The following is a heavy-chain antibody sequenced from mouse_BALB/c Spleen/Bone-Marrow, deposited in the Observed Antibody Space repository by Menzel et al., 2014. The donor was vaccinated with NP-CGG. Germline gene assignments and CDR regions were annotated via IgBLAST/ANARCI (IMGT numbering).Heavy chain of an antibody. CDR2: IRNKANGYTT. CDR1: GFTFTDYY. V-gene: IGHV7-3*02. CDR3: ARDINEGNYWYFDV. Sequence: EVQLVESGGGLVQPGGSLRLSCATSGFTFTDYYMSWVRQPPGQALEWMGFIRNKANGYTTEYSASVKGRITISRDTSQSFLYLQMNTQRAKYSATYDGARDINEGNYWYFDVWGAGTTVTVSS. J-gene: IGHJ1*01.